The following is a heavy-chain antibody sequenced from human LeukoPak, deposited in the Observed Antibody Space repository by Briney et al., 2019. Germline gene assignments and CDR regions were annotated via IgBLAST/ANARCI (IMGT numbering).Heavy chain of an antibody. CDR2: ISRSCPNT. J-gene: IGHJ4*02. V-gene: IGHV3-21*06. CDR1: GFTFSGYA. Sequence: GGSLRLSCAASGFTFSGYAMSWVRQAPGKGLEWVTSISRSCPNTYYPHSLKGRFLISRYNAKTAFYLEMSSLTAEDTALYYCVRDQGYDGRGNYYPYHFDCWGQGTLVSVCS. CDR3: VRDQGYDGRGNYYPYHFDC. D-gene: IGHD3-22*01.